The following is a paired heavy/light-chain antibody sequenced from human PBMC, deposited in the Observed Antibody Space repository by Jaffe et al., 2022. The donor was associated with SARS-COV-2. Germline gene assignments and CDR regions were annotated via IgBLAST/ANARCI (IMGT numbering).Heavy chain of an antibody. J-gene: IGHJ4*02. Sequence: QLQLQESGPGLAKPSETLSLTCTVSGGSITSDSHYWGWIRQPPGRGLEYIGSAGYRGNTYYSPSLRSRATVSVDTSKNQFSLNLDSVTAADTAVYYCVRSFNYFYHPFDYWGQGTLVTVST. D-gene: IGHD3-22*01. CDR1: GGSITSDSHY. V-gene: IGHV4-39*01. CDR3: VRSFNYFYHPFDY. CDR2: AGYRGNT.
Light chain of an antibody. CDR2: GAS. V-gene: IGKV3-20*01. CDR3: QQYIASPS. Sequence: IVLTQSPGTLSLSPGERATLSCRASQSVSHNYLAWYQQKPGQAPRLLIHGASNRVAGIPDRFSGSGSGTDFTLTVSRLEPEDFAVYYCQQYIASPSFGGGTKVEIK. CDR1: QSVSHNY. J-gene: IGKJ4*01.